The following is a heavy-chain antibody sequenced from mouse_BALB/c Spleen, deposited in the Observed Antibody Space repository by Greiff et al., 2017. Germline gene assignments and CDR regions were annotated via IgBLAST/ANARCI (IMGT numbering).Heavy chain of an antibody. V-gene: IGHV5-6-5*01. CDR2: ISSGGST. Sequence: EVKLMESGGGLVKPGGSLKLSCAASGFTFSSYAMSWVRQTPEKRLEWVASISSGGSTYYPDSVKGRFTISRDNARNILYLQMSSLRSEDTAMYYCARGRDYDAWFAYWGQGTLVTVSA. CDR3: ARGRDYDAWFAY. CDR1: GFTFSSYA. D-gene: IGHD2-4*01. J-gene: IGHJ3*01.